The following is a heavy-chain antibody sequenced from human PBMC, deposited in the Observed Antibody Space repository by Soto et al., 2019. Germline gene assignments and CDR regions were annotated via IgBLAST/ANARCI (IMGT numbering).Heavy chain of an antibody. CDR3: ARGALWSGYYTLGY. V-gene: IGHV4-34*01. J-gene: IGHJ4*02. D-gene: IGHD3-3*01. CDR1: GGSFSGYY. CDR2: INHSGST. Sequence: QVQLQQWGAGLLKPSETLSLTCAVYGGSFSGYYWSWIRQPPGKGLEWIGEINHSGSTNYNPSLKSRVTISVDTSKNQFSLELSSVAAADTAVYYCARGALWSGYYTLGYWGQGTLVTVSS.